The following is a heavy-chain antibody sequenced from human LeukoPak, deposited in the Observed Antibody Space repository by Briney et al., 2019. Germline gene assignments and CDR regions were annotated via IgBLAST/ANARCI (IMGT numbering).Heavy chain of an antibody. CDR1: GFRVSDHY. D-gene: IGHD3/OR15-3a*01. CDR3: ARDRAANQDWVEFDP. CDR2: IRDSGEA. V-gene: IGHV3-66*03. J-gene: IGHJ5*02. Sequence: GGSLRLSCAVSGFRVSDHYMSWVRQAPGKGLEWVGLIRDSGEAFYADFARGRFAISRDESENTLYLQMNSLRVEDTAVYFCARDRAANQDWVEFDPWGQGTLVTVSS.